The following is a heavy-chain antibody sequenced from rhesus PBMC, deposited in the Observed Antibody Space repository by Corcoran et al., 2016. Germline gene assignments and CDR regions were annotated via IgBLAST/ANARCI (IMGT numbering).Heavy chain of an antibody. CDR1: GGSISSNY. CDR2: ISGRGGSN. CDR3: ARDSRGPRY. Sequence: QLQLQESGPGLVKPSETLSLTCAVSGGSISSNYWSWIRQPPGRGLEWIGRISGRGGSNDYKPSLTSRVTSSTETSKNQCSRKLSSVTAADTAVYYCARDSRGPRYWGQGVLVTVSS. V-gene: IGHV4-173*01. J-gene: IGHJ4*01.